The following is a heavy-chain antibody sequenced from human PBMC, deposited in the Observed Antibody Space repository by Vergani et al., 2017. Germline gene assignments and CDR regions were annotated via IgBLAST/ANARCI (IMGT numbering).Heavy chain of an antibody. D-gene: IGHD2-21*02. CDR3: AREYIVVVTATQGEDAFDI. CDR2: INPNSGGT. CDR1: GYTFTGYY. J-gene: IGHJ3*02. V-gene: IGHV1-2*02. Sequence: QVQLVQSGAEVKKPGASLKVSCTASGYTFTGYYMHWVRQAPGQGLEWMGWINPNSGGTNYAQKFQGRVTMTRDTSISPAYMELSRLRSDDTAVYYCAREYIVVVTATQGEDAFDIWGQGTMVTVSS.